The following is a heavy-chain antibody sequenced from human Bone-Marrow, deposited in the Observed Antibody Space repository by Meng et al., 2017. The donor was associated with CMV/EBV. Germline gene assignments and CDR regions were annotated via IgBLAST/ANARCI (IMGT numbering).Heavy chain of an antibody. Sequence: SETLSLTCAVYGGSFSGYYWSWIRQPPGKGLEWIGEINHSGSTNYNPSLKGRVTITVDTSKNQFSLKLSSVTAADTAVYYCAEIAVAGTRDYYYGMDVWGQGPTVTVYS. J-gene: IGHJ6*02. CDR1: GGSFSGYY. CDR3: AEIAVAGTRDYYYGMDV. V-gene: IGHV4-34*01. D-gene: IGHD6-19*01. CDR2: INHSGST.